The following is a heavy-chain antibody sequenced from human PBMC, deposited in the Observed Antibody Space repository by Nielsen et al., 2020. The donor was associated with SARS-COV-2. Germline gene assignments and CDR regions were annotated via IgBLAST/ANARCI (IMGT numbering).Heavy chain of an antibody. CDR3: ARVYSYGYPSPWFDP. J-gene: IGHJ5*02. CDR1: GFTFDDYG. Sequence: GGSLRLSCAASGFTFDDYGMSWVRQAQGKGLEWVSGINWNGGSTGYADSVKGRFTISRDNAKNSLYLQMNSLRAEDTALYHCARVYSYGYPSPWFDPWGQGTLVTVSS. CDR2: INWNGGST. V-gene: IGHV3-20*01. D-gene: IGHD5-18*01.